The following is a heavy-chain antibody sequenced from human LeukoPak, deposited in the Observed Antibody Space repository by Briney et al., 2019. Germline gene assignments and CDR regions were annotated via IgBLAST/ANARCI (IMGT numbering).Heavy chain of an antibody. CDR3: ARVGIVATIRGAFDI. D-gene: IGHD5-12*01. V-gene: IGHV3-30*04. CDR2: ISYDGSNK. CDR1: GFTFSSYA. Sequence: GRSLRLSCAASGFTFSSYAMHWVRQAPGKGLEWVAVISYDGSNKYYADSVRGRFTISRDNSKNTLYLQMNSLRAEDTAVYYCARVGIVATIRGAFDIWGQGTMATVSS. J-gene: IGHJ3*02.